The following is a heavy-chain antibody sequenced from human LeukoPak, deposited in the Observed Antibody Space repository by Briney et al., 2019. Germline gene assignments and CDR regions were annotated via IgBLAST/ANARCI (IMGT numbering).Heavy chain of an antibody. CDR1: GFTFGTFW. CDR2: INQGGSQK. J-gene: IGHJ4*02. CDR3: VRDKGGWNPFDY. D-gene: IGHD6-19*01. V-gene: IGHV3-7*03. Sequence: GGSLRLSCEASGFTFGTFWMSWVRQAPGRGLEWVANINQGGSQKNYVDSVRGRFTIDRDDAKNSLYLRMNSLRAEDTAMYFCVRDKGGWNPFDYWGQGTLVTVSS.